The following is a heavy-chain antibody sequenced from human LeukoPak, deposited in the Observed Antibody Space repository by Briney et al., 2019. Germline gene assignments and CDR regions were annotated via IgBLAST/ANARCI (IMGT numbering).Heavy chain of an antibody. D-gene: IGHD3-10*01. Sequence: SETLSLTCTVSGGSISISNYYWGWIRQPPGKGLEWIGSIYYSGSTYYNPSLKSRFTISVDTSKNQFSLKLRFVTAADTAVYYCARRPFITMVRGVTYYFDYWGQGTLVTVSS. CDR1: GGSISISNYY. J-gene: IGHJ4*02. CDR3: ARRPFITMVRGVTYYFDY. V-gene: IGHV4-39*01. CDR2: IYYSGST.